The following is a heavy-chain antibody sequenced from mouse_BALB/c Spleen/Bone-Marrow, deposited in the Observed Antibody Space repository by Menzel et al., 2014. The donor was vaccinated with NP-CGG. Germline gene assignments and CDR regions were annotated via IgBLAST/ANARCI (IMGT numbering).Heavy chain of an antibody. CDR3: ARGSYYEGAMDY. V-gene: IGHV2-9*02. Sequence: QVQLQQSGPGLVAPSQILSITCTVSGFSLTSYGVHWVRQPPGKVLEWLGVIWAGGSTNYNSALMSRLSISKDNSKSQVFLKMNSLQTDDTAMYYCARGSYYEGAMDYWGQGTSVTVSS. CDR1: GFSLTSYG. J-gene: IGHJ4*01. D-gene: IGHD1-1*01. CDR2: IWAGGST.